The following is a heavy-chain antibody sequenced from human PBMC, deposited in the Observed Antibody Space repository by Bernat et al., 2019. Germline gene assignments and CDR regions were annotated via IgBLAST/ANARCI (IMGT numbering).Heavy chain of an antibody. CDR2: INSDTGVT. J-gene: IGHJ4*02. V-gene: IGHV1-2*06. Sequence: QVQLAQPGAEVKKPGASVKVSCKASGYIFTDYFMQWVRQAPGQGLEWMGRINSDTGVTTYTQKFKGRVTMTRDTSISTAYMELSSLTSDDTAVYYCARDLASTAFWEFDYWGRGTQVTVSS. D-gene: IGHD2-21*02. CDR1: GYIFTDYF. CDR3: ARDLASTAFWEFDY.